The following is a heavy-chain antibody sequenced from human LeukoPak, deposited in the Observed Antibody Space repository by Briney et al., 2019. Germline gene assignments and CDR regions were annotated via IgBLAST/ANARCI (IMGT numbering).Heavy chain of an antibody. V-gene: IGHV3-21*01. CDR1: GFTFNRYT. J-gene: IGHJ3*02. Sequence: GGSLRLSCVASGFTFNRYTINWVRQAPGKGLEWVSSITSNSRYIFYADSVKGRFTISRDNAQNSLYLQMNSLRAEDTAVYYCARDSEDYGGAFDIWGQGTMVTVSS. CDR2: ITSNSRYI. D-gene: IGHD3-16*01. CDR3: ARDSEDYGGAFDI.